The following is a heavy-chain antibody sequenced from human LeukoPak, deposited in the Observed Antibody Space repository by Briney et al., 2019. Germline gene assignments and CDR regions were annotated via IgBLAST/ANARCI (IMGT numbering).Heavy chain of an antibody. CDR1: GYTLTSYY. V-gene: IGHV1-46*01. Sequence: ASVKVSCKASGYTLTSYYMHWLRQAPGQGLEWMGIINPSAGNTNYAQKFQGRVAMTRDTSTSTVYMELSSLRSEDTAVYYCARGLKLVVVTAISEDFDYWGRRTLVTVSS. J-gene: IGHJ4*02. CDR2: INPSAGNT. CDR3: ARGLKLVVVTAISEDFDY. D-gene: IGHD2-21*02.